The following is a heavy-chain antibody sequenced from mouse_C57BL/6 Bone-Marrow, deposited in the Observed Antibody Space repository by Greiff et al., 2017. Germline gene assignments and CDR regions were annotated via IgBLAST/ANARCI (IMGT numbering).Heavy chain of an antibody. CDR1: GYTFTSYW. V-gene: IGHV1-50*01. CDR2: IDPSDSYT. Sequence: QVQLLQPGAELVKPGASVKLSCKASGYTFTSYWMQWVKQRPGQGLEWIGEIDPSDSYTNYNQKFKGKATLTVDTSSSTAYLQLSSLTSEDSAVYYCARGGFAYWGQGTLVTVSA. CDR3: ARGGFAY. J-gene: IGHJ3*01.